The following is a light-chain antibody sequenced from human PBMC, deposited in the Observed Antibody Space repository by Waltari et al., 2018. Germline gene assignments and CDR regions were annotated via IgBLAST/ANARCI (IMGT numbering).Light chain of an antibody. J-gene: IGKJ3*01. CDR2: GAS. CDR3: YQYYITAFT. CDR1: QSVIYSSNTKNY. Sequence: DIVMTQSPDSLSLSLGERATLNCRSSQSVIYSSNTKNYLAWYQQKPGQPPKLLIYGASTRESGVPDRFTGGGSGTDFTLTISRLQAEDAAVYYCYQYYITAFTFGPGTKVDIK. V-gene: IGKV4-1*01.